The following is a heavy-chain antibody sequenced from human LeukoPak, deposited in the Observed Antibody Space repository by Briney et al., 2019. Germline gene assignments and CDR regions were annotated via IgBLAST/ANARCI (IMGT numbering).Heavy chain of an antibody. Sequence: SETLSLTCTVSGGSISSGGYYWSWIRQHPGKGLEWIGYIYYSGSTYYNPSLKSRVTISVDTSKNQFSLKLSSVTAADTAVYNCARVRRDGYNSPDYWGQGTLVPVSS. CDR3: ARVRRDGYNSPDY. CDR1: GGSISSGGYY. CDR2: IYYSGST. J-gene: IGHJ4*02. V-gene: IGHV4-31*03. D-gene: IGHD5-24*01.